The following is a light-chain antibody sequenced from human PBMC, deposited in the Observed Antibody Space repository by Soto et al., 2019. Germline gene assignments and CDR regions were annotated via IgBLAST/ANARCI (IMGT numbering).Light chain of an antibody. CDR3: QHYGVYPYT. CDR2: QAS. J-gene: IGKJ2*01. CDR1: QSVSNW. V-gene: IGKV1-5*03. Sequence: DIQMSQSPSTLSASVGDRVTINCRASQSVSNWLAWYQQKPGKVPKLLIFQASTLETGVPSRFSGSGSGTEFTLSTSSLQPDDFATYYCQHYGVYPYTFGQGTKLEIK.